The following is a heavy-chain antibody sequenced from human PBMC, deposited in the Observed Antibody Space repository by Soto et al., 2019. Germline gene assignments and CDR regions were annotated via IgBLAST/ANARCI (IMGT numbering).Heavy chain of an antibody. CDR2: VNAGNGDT. CDR1: GYAFTTYA. D-gene: IGHD3-22*01. V-gene: IGHV1-3*01. CDR3: ARDLGVVVIDY. Sequence: ASVKVSCKASGYAFTTYAIHWVRQAPGQRLEWLGWVNAGNGDTKYSQKFQGRVTITRDKSASTAYMELSSLRSEDTAVYYCARDLGVVVIDYWGQGTLVTVSS. J-gene: IGHJ4*02.